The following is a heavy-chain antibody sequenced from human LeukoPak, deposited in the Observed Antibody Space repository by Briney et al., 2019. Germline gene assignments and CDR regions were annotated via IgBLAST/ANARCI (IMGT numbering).Heavy chain of an antibody. V-gene: IGHV3-30-3*01. Sequence: QPGRSLRLSCAASGFTFSSYAMHWVRQAPGKGLEWVAVISYDGSNKYYADSVKGRFTISRDNSKNTLYLQMNSLRAEDTAVYYCARGDTSGYYYRFFDYWGQGTLVTVSS. CDR3: ARGDTSGYYYRFFDY. D-gene: IGHD3-22*01. CDR2: ISYDGSNK. CDR1: GFTFSSYA. J-gene: IGHJ4*02.